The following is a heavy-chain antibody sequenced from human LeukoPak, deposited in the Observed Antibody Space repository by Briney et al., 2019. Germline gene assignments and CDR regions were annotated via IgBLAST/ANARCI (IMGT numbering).Heavy chain of an antibody. CDR3: ATQVTGYNVGCLDY. V-gene: IGHV4-59*08. CDR2: VFHTGTT. Sequence: PSEILSLTCTVSGGSISSFYWSWIRQPPGKGLEWIGYVFHTGTTNYTPSLKTRVTMSVDTSKNQFSLKLNSVTAADTAVYYCATQVTGYNVGCLDYWGQGALVTVSS. CDR1: GGSISSFY. D-gene: IGHD5-18*01. J-gene: IGHJ4*02.